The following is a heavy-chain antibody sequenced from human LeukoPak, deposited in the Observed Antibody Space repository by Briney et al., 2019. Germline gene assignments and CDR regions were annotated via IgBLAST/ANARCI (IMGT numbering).Heavy chain of an antibody. D-gene: IGHD4-17*01. V-gene: IGHV3-30*18. CDR2: ISYDGSNK. J-gene: IGHJ4*02. Sequence: GGSLRLSSAASGFTFSSYGMHWVRQAPGKGLEWVAVISYDGSNKYYADSVKGRFTISRDNSKNTLYLQMNSLRAEDTAVYYCAKDRNGDTDYWGQGTLVTVSS. CDR1: GFTFSSYG. CDR3: AKDRNGDTDY.